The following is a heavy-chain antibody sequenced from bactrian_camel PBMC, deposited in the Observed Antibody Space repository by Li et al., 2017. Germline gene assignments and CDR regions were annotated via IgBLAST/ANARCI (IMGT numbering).Heavy chain of an antibody. D-gene: IGHD7*01. V-gene: IGHV3S42*01. Sequence: VQLVESGGDLVQPGGYLTLSCAASGFTFGSSTMSWVRQVPGKGLEWVSLVDSGGESTSYADSVKGRSTISRDNAKNTLYLQMNALKTEDTAVYYCAT. CDR1: GFTFGSST. CDR2: VDSGGEST.